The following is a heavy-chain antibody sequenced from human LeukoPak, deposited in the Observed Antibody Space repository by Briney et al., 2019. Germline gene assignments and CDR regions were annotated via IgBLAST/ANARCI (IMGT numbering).Heavy chain of an antibody. Sequence: GGSLRLSCAASGFTFSRYAMSWVRQAPGKGLGWVSAISGSGGSTYYADSVKGRFTISGDNSKNTLYLQMNSLRAEDTAVYYCAKEAYCGGDCHGYFQHWGQGTLVTVSS. CDR2: ISGSGGST. V-gene: IGHV3-23*01. D-gene: IGHD2-21*02. CDR3: AKEAYCGGDCHGYFQH. J-gene: IGHJ1*01. CDR1: GFTFSRYA.